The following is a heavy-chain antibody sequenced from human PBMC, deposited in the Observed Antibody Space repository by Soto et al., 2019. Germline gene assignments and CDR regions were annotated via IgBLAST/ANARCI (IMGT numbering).Heavy chain of an antibody. Sequence: EVQLLDSGGGLVQPGGSLRLSCAASGFTFSCCAMSWVRQAPGKGLEWVSTIHGDGDYMQYTDSVKGRFTISRDNSRNTLYLQMDSLRGDDTAVYSCVNNRGVGSYTTWSFASWGRGTLVTVSS. CDR1: GFTFSCCA. D-gene: IGHD1-26*01. V-gene: IGHV3-23*01. CDR3: VNNRGVGSYTTWSFAS. CDR2: IHGDGDYM. J-gene: IGHJ2*01.